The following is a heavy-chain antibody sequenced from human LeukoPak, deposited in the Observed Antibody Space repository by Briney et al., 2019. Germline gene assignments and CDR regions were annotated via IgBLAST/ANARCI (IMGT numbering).Heavy chain of an antibody. V-gene: IGHV3-53*01. CDR1: GFTFSSYG. CDR3: ARDRDMDV. J-gene: IGHJ6*02. Sequence: PGRSLRLSCAASGFTFSSYGMHWVRQAPGKGLKWVSVIYSGGSTYYADSVKGRFTISRDNSKNTLYLQMNSLRAEDTAVYYCARDRDMDVWGQGTTVTVSS. CDR2: IYSGGST.